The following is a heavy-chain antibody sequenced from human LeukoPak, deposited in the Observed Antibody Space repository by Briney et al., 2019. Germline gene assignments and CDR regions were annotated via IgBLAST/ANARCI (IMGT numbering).Heavy chain of an antibody. Sequence: SETLSLTCTVSGGSISSGGYYWSWIRQPPGKGLEWIGYIYHSGSTYYNPSLKSRVTISVDRSKNQFSLKLSSVTAADTAVYYCARVEWELHWFDPWGQGTLVTVSS. J-gene: IGHJ5*02. D-gene: IGHD1-26*01. CDR3: ARVEWELHWFDP. V-gene: IGHV4-30-2*01. CDR1: GGSISSGGYY. CDR2: IYHSGST.